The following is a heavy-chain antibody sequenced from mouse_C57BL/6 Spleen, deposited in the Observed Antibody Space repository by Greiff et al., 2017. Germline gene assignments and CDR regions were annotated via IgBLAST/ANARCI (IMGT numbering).Heavy chain of an antibody. V-gene: IGHV1-19*01. CDR2: INPYNGGT. CDR3: ARLGTTVVARAMDY. J-gene: IGHJ4*01. D-gene: IGHD1-1*01. Sequence: VQLQQSGPVLVKPGASVKMSCKASGYTFTDYYMNWVKQSHGKSLEWIGVINPYNGGTSYNQKFKGKATLTVDKSSSTAYMELNSLTSEDSAVYYCARLGTTVVARAMDYWGQGTSVTVSS. CDR1: GYTFTDYY.